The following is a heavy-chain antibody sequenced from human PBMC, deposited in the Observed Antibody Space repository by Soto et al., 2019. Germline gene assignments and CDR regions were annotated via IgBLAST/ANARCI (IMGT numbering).Heavy chain of an antibody. J-gene: IGHJ4*02. CDR1: DGSIGSSGYY. V-gene: IGHV4-31*03. Sequence: TQSHPCTVSDGSIGSSGYYWSWIRQHPGKGLEWIGYIYYSGSTYYNPSLKSRVTISVDTSKNQFSLKLSSVTAADTAVYYCARGTTVTYDYWGQGTLVTVSS. CDR3: ARGTTVTYDY. D-gene: IGHD4-17*01. CDR2: IYYSGST.